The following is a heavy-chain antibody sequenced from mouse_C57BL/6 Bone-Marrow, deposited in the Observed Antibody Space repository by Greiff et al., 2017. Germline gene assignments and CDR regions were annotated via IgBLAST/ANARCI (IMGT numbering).Heavy chain of an antibody. Sequence: QVQLQQPGAELVKPGASVKMSCKASGYTFTSYWITWVKQRPGQGLEWIGDIYPGSGSTNYNEKVKGKGTLTVDTSSSTAYMQLSDLTSEDTAVYYCAGQFYSYYFDYWGQGTTLTVSS. J-gene: IGHJ2*01. CDR1: GYTFTSYW. CDR3: AGQFYSYYFDY. D-gene: IGHD2-1*01. CDR2: IYPGSGST. V-gene: IGHV1-55*01.